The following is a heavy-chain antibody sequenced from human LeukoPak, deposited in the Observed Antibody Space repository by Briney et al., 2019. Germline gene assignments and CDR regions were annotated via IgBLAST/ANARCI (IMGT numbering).Heavy chain of an antibody. CDR2: ISYDGSNK. J-gene: IGHJ6*02. CDR3: ARFGSIAAAGVGMGMDV. Sequence: YPGGSLRLSCAASGFTFSSYAMHWVRQAPGKGLEWVAVISYDGSNKYYADSVKGRFTISRDNSKNTLYLQMNSLRAEDTAVYYCARFGSIAAAGVGMGMDVWGQGTTVTVSS. CDR1: GFTFSSYA. D-gene: IGHD6-13*01. V-gene: IGHV3-30-3*01.